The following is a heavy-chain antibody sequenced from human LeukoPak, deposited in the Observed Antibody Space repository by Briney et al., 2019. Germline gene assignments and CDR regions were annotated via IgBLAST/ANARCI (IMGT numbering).Heavy chain of an antibody. CDR3: ARLDYGDHGTDY. CDR2: ISSSSSTI. J-gene: IGHJ4*02. CDR1: GFTVRRKY. V-gene: IGHV3-48*01. D-gene: IGHD4-17*01. Sequence: GGSLRLSCAASGFTVRRKYMSWVRQAPGKGLEWVSYISSSSSTIYYADSVKGRFTISRDNAKNSLYLQMNSLRAEDTAVYYCARLDYGDHGTDYWGQGTLVTVSS.